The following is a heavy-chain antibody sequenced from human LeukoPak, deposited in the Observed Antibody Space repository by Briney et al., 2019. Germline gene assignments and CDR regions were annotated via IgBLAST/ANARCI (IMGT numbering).Heavy chain of an antibody. J-gene: IGHJ4*02. CDR2: ISSSGSTI. Sequence: GGSLRLSCAASGFTFSSYEMNWVRQAPGKGLEWVSYISSSGSTIYYADSVKGRFTISRDNAKNSLYLQMNSLRAEDTAVYYCARVFLSGYYNSTPYRDYWGQGTLATVSS. V-gene: IGHV3-48*03. CDR1: GFTFSSYE. D-gene: IGHD3-22*01. CDR3: ARVFLSGYYNSTPYRDY.